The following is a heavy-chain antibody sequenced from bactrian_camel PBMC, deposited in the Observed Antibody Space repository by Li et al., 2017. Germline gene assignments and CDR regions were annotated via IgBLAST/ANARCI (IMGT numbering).Heavy chain of an antibody. Sequence: VQLVESGGGLVQPGGSLRLSCAASGFTFSMYWMYWVRQAPGKEREGVAAIETRGRSTYTTYADSVKGRFTIYEDNAKTAVYLQMRDLKPEDTASYYCAADSHKDVSDLRCDLWGQGTQVTVS. V-gene: IGHV3S1*01. CDR2: IETRGRST. CDR1: GFTFSMYW. J-gene: IGHJ4*01. D-gene: IGHD6*01. CDR3: AADSHKDVSDLRCDL.